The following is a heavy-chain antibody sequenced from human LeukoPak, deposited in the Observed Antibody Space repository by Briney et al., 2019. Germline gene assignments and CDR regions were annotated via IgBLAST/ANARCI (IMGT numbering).Heavy chain of an antibody. CDR1: GFTFTGHS. Sequence: PGRSLRLACVASGFTFTGHSMHWVRQAPGKGLEWVAVVAHDEKTIFYADSLKGRFTVSRDNSKNTLYLQMNSLRAEDTALYFCANGRSSSGALQHDYWGQGTLVTVSS. D-gene: IGHD6-19*01. J-gene: IGHJ4*02. CDR3: ANGRSSSGALQHDY. CDR2: VAHDEKTI. V-gene: IGHV3-30*04.